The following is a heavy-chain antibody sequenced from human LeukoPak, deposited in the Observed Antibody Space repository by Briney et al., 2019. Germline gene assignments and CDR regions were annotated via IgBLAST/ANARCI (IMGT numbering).Heavy chain of an antibody. CDR1: GYTFTGYY. Sequence: GASVKVSCKASGYTFTGYYMHWVRQAPGQGLEWMGWINPNSGGTNYAQKFQGRVTMTRDTSISTAYMELSRLRSDDTAVYYCARDHDSGSYYGIHDAFDIWGQGTMVTVSS. CDR2: INPNSGGT. CDR3: ARDHDSGSYYGIHDAFDI. V-gene: IGHV1-2*02. J-gene: IGHJ3*02. D-gene: IGHD1-26*01.